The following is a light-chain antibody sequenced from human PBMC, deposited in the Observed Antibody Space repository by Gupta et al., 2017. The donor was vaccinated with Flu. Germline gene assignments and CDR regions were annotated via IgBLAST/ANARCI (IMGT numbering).Light chain of an antibody. J-gene: IGLJ1*01. CDR3: CASENNVSRFLV. V-gene: IGLV1-47*01. CDR1: SLNIGSHG. Sequence: QSVLTQPPSASGTPGQRVTSPCSGSSLNIGSHGDWWYQQVPGTAPRLLVSIKNERPSGVPALFSCSTSCASASPTTTALRSEDEADDYCCASENNVSRFLVFGTGTKLTVL. CDR2: IKN.